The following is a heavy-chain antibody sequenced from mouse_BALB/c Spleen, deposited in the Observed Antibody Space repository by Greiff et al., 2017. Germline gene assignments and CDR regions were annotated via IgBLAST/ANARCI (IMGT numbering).Heavy chain of an antibody. V-gene: IGHV2-9*02. CDR3: AREMITTRGVRAMDY. J-gene: IGHJ4*01. CDR2: IWAGGST. Sequence: QVQLQQSGPGLVQPSQSLSITCTVSGFSLTSYGVHWVRQSPGKGLEWLGVIWAGGSTNYNSALMSRLSISKDNSKSQVFLKMNSLQTDDTAMYYCAREMITTRGVRAMDYWGQGTSVTVSS. D-gene: IGHD2-4*01. CDR1: GFSLTSYG.